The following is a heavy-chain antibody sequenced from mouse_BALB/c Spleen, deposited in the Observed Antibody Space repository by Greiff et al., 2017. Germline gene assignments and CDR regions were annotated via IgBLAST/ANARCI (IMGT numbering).Heavy chain of an antibody. J-gene: IGHJ4*01. CDR2: ISSGGSYT. V-gene: IGHV5-9-4*01. CDR1: GFTFSSYA. Sequence: EVQLVESGGGLVKPGGSLKLSCAASGFTFSSYAMSWVRQSPEKRLEWVAEISSGGSYTYYPDTVTGRFTISRDNAKNTLYLEMSSLRSEDTAMYYCARDRYYGRGAMDYWGQGTSVTVSS. CDR3: ARDRYYGRGAMDY. D-gene: IGHD1-1*01.